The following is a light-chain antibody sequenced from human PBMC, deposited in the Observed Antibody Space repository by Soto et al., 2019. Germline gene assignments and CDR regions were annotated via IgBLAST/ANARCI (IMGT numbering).Light chain of an antibody. V-gene: IGKV3-15*01. J-gene: IGKJ1*01. CDR3: QQYNNWPPEKT. CDR2: GAS. CDR1: QSVSSN. Sequence: EIVMTQSPATLSVSPGERATLSCRASQSVSSNLAWYQQKPGQAPRRLIYGASTRATGIQGRFSGSGSGTEFTLTISSLQSEDFAVYYCQQYNNWPPEKTFGQGTKVEIK.